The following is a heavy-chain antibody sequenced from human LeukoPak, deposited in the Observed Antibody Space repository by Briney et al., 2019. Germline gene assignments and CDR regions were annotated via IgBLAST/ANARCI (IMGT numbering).Heavy chain of an antibody. CDR3: AKARGYCSSTSCSKGGYFDY. CDR1: GFTFSCYA. J-gene: IGHJ4*02. Sequence: GGSLRLSCAASGFTFSCYAMSWVRQAPGKGLEWVSAISGSGGSTYYADSVKGRLTISRDNSKNTLYLQMNSLRAEDTAVYYCAKARGYCSSTSCSKGGYFDYWGQGTLVTVSS. D-gene: IGHD2-2*01. V-gene: IGHV3-23*01. CDR2: ISGSGGST.